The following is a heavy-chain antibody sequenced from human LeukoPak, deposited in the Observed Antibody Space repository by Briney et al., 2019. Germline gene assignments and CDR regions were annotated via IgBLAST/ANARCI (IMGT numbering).Heavy chain of an antibody. CDR2: INYSGST. Sequence: PSETLSLTCTVSGGSISSYYWSWIRQPPGKGLEWIGYINYSGSTNYNPSLKSRVTISVDTSKNQFSLKLSSVTAADTAVYYCARDGIRSSTSVDYYYYYMDVWGKGTTVTVSS. CDR3: ARDGIRSSTSVDYYYYYMDV. CDR1: GGSISSYY. J-gene: IGHJ6*03. V-gene: IGHV4-59*01. D-gene: IGHD2-2*01.